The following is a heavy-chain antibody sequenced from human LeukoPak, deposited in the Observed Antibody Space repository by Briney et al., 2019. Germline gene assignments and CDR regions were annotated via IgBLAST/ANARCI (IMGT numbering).Heavy chain of an antibody. CDR2: IYYSGST. Sequence: SETLSLTCTVSGGSISSGGYYWSWIRQHPGKGLEWIGYIYYSGSTYYNPSLKSRVTISVDTSKNQFSLKLSSVTAAATAVYYCARAKDSSGYPWRDYYFFDYWGQGTLVTVSS. J-gene: IGHJ4*02. CDR3: ARAKDSSGYPWRDYYFFDY. V-gene: IGHV4-31*03. CDR1: GGSISSGGYY. D-gene: IGHD3-22*01.